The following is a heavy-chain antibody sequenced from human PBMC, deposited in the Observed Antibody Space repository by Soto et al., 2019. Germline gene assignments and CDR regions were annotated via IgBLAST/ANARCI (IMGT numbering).Heavy chain of an antibody. V-gene: IGHV3-30*19. CDR1: GFTFSSFG. Sequence: QLQLVESGGGVVQPGRSLGLSCAASGFTFSSFGMHWVRQAPGKGLEWVAAISSGRGGTFYADSVKGRFTVSRDNSQNTMYLQINSLRPEDTALYYCARNSDTGLNCHFDLWGRGTLVIVSS. J-gene: IGHJ2*01. CDR2: ISSGRGGT. CDR3: ARNSDTGLNCHFDL. D-gene: IGHD1-1*01.